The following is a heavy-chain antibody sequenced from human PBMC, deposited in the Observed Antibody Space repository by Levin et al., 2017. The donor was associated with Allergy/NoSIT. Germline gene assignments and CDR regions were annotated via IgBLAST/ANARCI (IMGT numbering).Heavy chain of an antibody. V-gene: IGHV3-15*01. CDR1: GFSFSDAW. CDR2: IKSSTDGGTT. J-gene: IGHJ4*02. CDR3: TAWGTYRSLPFDY. Sequence: GGSLRLSCAASGFSFSDAWMSWVRQAPGKGLEWIGRIKSSTDGGTTDYAAPVKGRFTMSRDDSKNTLYLQLNSLKTEDTALYYCTAWGTYRSLPFDYWGQGVMVTVSS. D-gene: IGHD3-16*02.